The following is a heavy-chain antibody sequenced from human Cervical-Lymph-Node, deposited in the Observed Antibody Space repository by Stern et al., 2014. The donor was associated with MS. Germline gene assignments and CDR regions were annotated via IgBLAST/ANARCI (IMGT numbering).Heavy chain of an antibody. CDR1: GYTFTTFA. CDR2: ISTYTGKT. Sequence: QVQLVQSGEEVKRPGASVKASCKTSGYTFTTFAISWVRLAPGQGPEWMGWISTYTGKTNYAEKFQGRITMTTDTSTSTAYMDLRSLRSDDTAVYYCARVPDGLSIGYHYAFDYWGQGTLVTVSS. J-gene: IGHJ4*02. V-gene: IGHV1-18*01. CDR3: ARVPDGLSIGYHYAFDY. D-gene: IGHD3-22*01.